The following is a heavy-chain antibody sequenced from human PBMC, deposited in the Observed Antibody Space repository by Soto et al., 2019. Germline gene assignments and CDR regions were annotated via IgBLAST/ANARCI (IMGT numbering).Heavy chain of an antibody. Sequence: QVQLQETGPRLVKPSETLSLTCTVSGDSVRSNSYYWSWIRQPPGKGLEFIGYIYYSGSTHYNPSLKSRVTKSLDTSKNQFSLRLSSVTAADTAVYYCARAWKQPWGGMDVWGPGTTVTVSS. CDR3: ARAWKQPWGGMDV. CDR2: IYYSGST. J-gene: IGHJ6*02. CDR1: GDSVRSNSYY. V-gene: IGHV4-61*01. D-gene: IGHD6-13*01.